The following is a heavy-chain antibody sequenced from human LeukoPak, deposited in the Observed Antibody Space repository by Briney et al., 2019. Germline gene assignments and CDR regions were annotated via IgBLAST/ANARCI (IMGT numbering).Heavy chain of an antibody. Sequence: GGSLRLSCAAPGFILCSNFMTWVRQARGKGLEWVSVIFSGGSTYYSDSVKGRFTISRDNSKNTLYLQMNSLRVEDTAVYYCARGRRWDLLVSLIDASDIWGQGTMVTVSS. CDR1: GFILCSNF. CDR3: ARGRRWDLLVSLIDASDI. J-gene: IGHJ3*02. D-gene: IGHD1-26*01. V-gene: IGHV3-53*01. CDR2: IFSGGST.